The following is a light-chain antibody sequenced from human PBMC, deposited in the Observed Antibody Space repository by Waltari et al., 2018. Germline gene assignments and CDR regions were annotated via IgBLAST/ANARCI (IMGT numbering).Light chain of an antibody. J-gene: IGLJ2*01. V-gene: IGLV2-14*01. CDR3: SSYGGLNNFVL. Sequence: QSALTPPASVSGSSGQSLTISCTGPSSDIGYYTYVSWYQQRPGPAPQLMIFDVTKRPSGVSNRFSGSKSGNTASLTISGLQAEDEGDYYCSSYGGLNNFVLFGGGTKLTV. CDR2: DVT. CDR1: SSDIGYYTY.